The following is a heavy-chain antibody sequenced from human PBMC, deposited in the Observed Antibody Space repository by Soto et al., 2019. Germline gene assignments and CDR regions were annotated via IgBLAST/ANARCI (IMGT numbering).Heavy chain of an antibody. CDR3: ARVPSSGWPYFFEY. CDR2: INTDGSVA. Sequence: GGSLRLSCAASGLTXRSYWMHWVRQAPGKGLVWVSRINTDGSVAMYVDSVKGRFTISRDNAKNTLYLHMNSLRVEDTAVYYCARVPSSGWPYFFEYWGLGTLVTVSS. J-gene: IGHJ4*02. V-gene: IGHV3-74*03. D-gene: IGHD6-19*01. CDR1: GLTXRSYW.